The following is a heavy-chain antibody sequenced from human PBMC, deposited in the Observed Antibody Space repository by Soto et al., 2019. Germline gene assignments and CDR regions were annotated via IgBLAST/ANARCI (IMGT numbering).Heavy chain of an antibody. Sequence: QVQLQESGPGLVKPSQTLSLTCTGSGGSITSSGYYWSCIRQHPGEGLEWIGFTSNSGSTSYNPSLKSRVTISVDTSSNQFSLNLKSVTAADTAVYYCARGGGSTKVDYWGQGTLVTVSP. D-gene: IGHD2-2*01. V-gene: IGHV4-31*03. CDR2: TSNSGST. CDR3: ARGGGSTKVDY. J-gene: IGHJ4*02. CDR1: GGSITSSGYY.